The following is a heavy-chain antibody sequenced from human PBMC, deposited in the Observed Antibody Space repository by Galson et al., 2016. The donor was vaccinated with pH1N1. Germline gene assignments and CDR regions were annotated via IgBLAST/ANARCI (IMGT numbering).Heavy chain of an antibody. V-gene: IGHV3-74*01. CDR3: TAYNWGSPFDV. CDR2: ISPDGTDT. CDR1: GFTFNNYW. D-gene: IGHD7-27*01. Sequence: LRLSCAASGFTFNNYWMYWVRQAPGKGLVWVSRISPDGTDTLNADSVRGRFSITRDNSKNTLFLQMNSLGAEDTAMYYCTAYNWGSPFDVWGQGAMVTV. J-gene: IGHJ3*01.